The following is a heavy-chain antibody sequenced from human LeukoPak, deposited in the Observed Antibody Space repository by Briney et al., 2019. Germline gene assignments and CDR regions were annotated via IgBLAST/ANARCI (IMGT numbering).Heavy chain of an antibody. V-gene: IGHV4-39*01. J-gene: IGHJ5*02. Sequence: SETLSLTCTVSGGSISSGGYYWSWIRQHPGKGLEWIGSIYYSGSTYYNPSLKSRVTISVDTSKNQFSLKLSSVTAADTAVYYCARSSGYSSSGGLNWFDTWGQGTLVTVSS. CDR3: ARSSGYSSSGGLNWFDT. CDR2: IYYSGST. CDR1: GGSISSGGYY. D-gene: IGHD6-13*01.